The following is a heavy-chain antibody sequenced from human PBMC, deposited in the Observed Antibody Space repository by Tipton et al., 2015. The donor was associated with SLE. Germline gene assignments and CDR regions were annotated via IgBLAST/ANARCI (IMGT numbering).Heavy chain of an antibody. CDR2: LYYNSGST. V-gene: IGHV4-59*01. J-gene: IGHJ3*01. CDR3: ARGPYTDAFDV. CDR1: GDSITSDY. D-gene: IGHD5-18*01. Sequence: TLSLTCTVSGDSITSDYWSWIRQPPGKGLEWIGYLYYNSGSTHYNPSLKSRVTISVDTSKNQFSLRLDSVTTADTAVYYCARGPYTDAFDVWGQGTMVPVSS.